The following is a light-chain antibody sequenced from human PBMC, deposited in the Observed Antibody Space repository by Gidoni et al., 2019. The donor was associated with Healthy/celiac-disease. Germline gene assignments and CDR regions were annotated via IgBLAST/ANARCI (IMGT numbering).Light chain of an antibody. J-gene: IGLJ2*01. CDR3: CSYAGSSTLV. CDR2: EGS. Sequence: QSALTQPASVSGSPEQSITISCTGTSSDVGSYNLVSWYQQHPGKAPKLMIYEGSKRPSGVSNRFSVSKSGNTASLTISGLQAEDEADYYCCSYAGSSTLVFGGGTKLTVL. V-gene: IGLV2-23*01. CDR1: SSDVGSYNL.